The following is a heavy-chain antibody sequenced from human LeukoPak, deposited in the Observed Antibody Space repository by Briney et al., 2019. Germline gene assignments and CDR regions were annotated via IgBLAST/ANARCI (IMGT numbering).Heavy chain of an antibody. V-gene: IGHV3-66*01. CDR1: GFTFSDYA. Sequence: TGGSLRLSCAASGFTFSDYALNWVRQAPGKGLEWVSVIYGGGSTYYADSVKGRFTISRDKSKNTLYLQMDRLRADDTAIYYCARASSPYNWFDPWGQGTLVAVSS. CDR2: IYGGGST. CDR3: ARASSPYNWFDP. J-gene: IGHJ5*02.